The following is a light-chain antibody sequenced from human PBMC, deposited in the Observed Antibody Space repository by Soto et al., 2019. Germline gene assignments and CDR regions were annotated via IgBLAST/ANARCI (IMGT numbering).Light chain of an antibody. V-gene: IGKV1-5*03. J-gene: IGKJ1*01. CDR3: QQYNSYWT. CDR2: KAS. CDR1: QSISSW. Sequence: DIQMTKSPSTLSASVGDRVTITCRASQSISSWLAWYQQKPGKAPKLLIYKASSLESGVPSRFSGSGSGTEFTLTISSLQPDDFAIYYCQQYNSYWTFGQGTKVDIK.